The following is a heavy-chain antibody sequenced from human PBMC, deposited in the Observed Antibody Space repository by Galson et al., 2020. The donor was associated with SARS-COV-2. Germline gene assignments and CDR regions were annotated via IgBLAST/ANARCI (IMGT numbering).Heavy chain of an antibody. J-gene: IGHJ5*02. D-gene: IGHD2-21*02. Sequence: SLKISCAASGFTFDDYAMHWVRQAPGKGLEWVTGISGNSVIIGYGDSVKGRFTISRDNAKNSLYLQMTSLKSEDTAFYYCAKSDCKSDNCHTAESWGQGTLVTVSS. V-gene: IGHV3-9*01. CDR1: GFTFDDYA. CDR2: ISGNSVII. CDR3: AKSDCKSDNCHTAES.